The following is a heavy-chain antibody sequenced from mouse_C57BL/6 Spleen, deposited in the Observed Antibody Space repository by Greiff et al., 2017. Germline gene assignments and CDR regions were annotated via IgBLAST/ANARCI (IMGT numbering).Heavy chain of an antibody. CDR3: AREGLGRFAY. Sequence: EVQLQQSGPGLVKPSQSLSLTCSVTGYSITSGYYWNWIRQFPGNKLEWMGYISYDGSTNYNPSLKNRISITRDTSKNQFFLKLNSVTTEDTATYYCAREGLGRFAYWGQGTLVTVSA. J-gene: IGHJ3*01. CDR2: ISYDGST. CDR1: GYSITSGYY. V-gene: IGHV3-6*01. D-gene: IGHD4-1*01.